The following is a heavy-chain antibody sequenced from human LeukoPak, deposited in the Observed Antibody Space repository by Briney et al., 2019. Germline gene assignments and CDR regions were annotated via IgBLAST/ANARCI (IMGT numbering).Heavy chain of an antibody. CDR1: GXSITTSSYY. CDR3: ARAFRARYFDL. CDR2: IYYSGST. J-gene: IGHJ2*01. V-gene: IGHV4-39*01. D-gene: IGHD2/OR15-2a*01. Sequence: SETLSLTCTVSGXSITTSSYYWGWIRQPPGKGLEWIGIIYYSGSTYYNPSLKGRVTISVDTSKNQFSLKLSSVTAADTAVYYCARAFRARYFDLWGRGTLVTVSS.